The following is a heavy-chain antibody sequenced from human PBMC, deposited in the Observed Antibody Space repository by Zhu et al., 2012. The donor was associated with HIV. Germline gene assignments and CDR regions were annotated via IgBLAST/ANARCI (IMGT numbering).Heavy chain of an antibody. CDR1: GGSISSGDYY. CDR2: IHHSGTT. V-gene: IGHV4-30-4*08. CDR3: ARADGSGTYYYYYMDV. J-gene: IGHJ6*03. D-gene: IGHD3-10*01. Sequence: QVQLQESGPGLVKPSQTLSLTCTVSGGSISSGDYYWSWIRQPPGKGLEWIAYIHHSGTTYYNPSLKSRLSISIDTSKNQFSLRLSSVPAADTAVYFCARADGSGTYYYYYMDVWGKGTTVTVSS.